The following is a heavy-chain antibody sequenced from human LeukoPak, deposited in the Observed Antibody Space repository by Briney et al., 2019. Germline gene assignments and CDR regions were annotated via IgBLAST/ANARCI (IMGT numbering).Heavy chain of an antibody. Sequence: PSETLSLTCTVSGFSISSGYYWAWIRQPPGKGLEWIGSVYHTGGTYYNPSLKSRVTISVDTSRNQFSLRLGSVTAADTAVYYCAREEGATQDANWGQGTLVLVSS. CDR2: VYHTGGT. D-gene: IGHD1-26*01. J-gene: IGHJ4*02. V-gene: IGHV4-38-2*02. CDR3: AREEGATQDAN. CDR1: GFSISSGYY.